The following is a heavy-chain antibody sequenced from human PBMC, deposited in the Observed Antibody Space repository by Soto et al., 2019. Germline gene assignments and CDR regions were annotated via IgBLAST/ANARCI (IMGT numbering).Heavy chain of an antibody. Sequence: SVKVSCKASGGTFSSYTISWVRQAPGQGLEWMGRIIPILGIANYAQKFQGRVTITADKSTSTAYMELSSLRSEDTAVYYCARILGYCSSTSCYASGSTIPLSYGMDVWGQGTTVTVSS. CDR3: ARILGYCSSTSCYASGSTIPLSYGMDV. V-gene: IGHV1-69*02. D-gene: IGHD2-2*01. CDR2: IIPILGIA. CDR1: GGTFSSYT. J-gene: IGHJ6*02.